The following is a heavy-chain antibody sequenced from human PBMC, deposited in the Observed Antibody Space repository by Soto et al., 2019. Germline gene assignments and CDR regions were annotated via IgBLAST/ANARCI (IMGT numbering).Heavy chain of an antibody. CDR1: GGSISGYY. J-gene: IGHJ4*02. Sequence: PSETLSLTCTVSGGSISGYYWSWLRQPPGKGLEWIGYVYYGENSNYIPSLKSRVTMSLDTSNNQFSLELGSVTAADTAIYYCARHPRVGPSGNYCFDYWSQGTLVTVSS. V-gene: IGHV4-59*08. CDR2: VYYGENS. CDR3: ARHPRVGPSGNYCFDY. D-gene: IGHD4-4*01.